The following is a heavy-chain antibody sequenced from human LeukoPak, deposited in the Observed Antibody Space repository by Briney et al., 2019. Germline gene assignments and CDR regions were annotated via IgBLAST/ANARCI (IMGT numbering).Heavy chain of an antibody. Sequence: SETLSLTCAVYGGSFSGYYWSWIRQPPGKGLEWIGEINHSGSTNYNPSLKSRVTISVDTSKNQFSLKLSSVTAADTAVYYCASRLGASFGSYSSTRPRKTAFDIWGQGTMVTVSS. CDR3: ASRLGASFGSYSSTRPRKTAFDI. J-gene: IGHJ3*02. CDR1: GGSFSGYY. D-gene: IGHD2-2*01. V-gene: IGHV4-34*01. CDR2: INHSGST.